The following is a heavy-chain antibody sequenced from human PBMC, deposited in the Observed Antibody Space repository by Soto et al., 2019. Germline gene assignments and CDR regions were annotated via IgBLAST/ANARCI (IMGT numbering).Heavy chain of an antibody. CDR2: ISSSSSYI. CDR1: GFTFSSYS. V-gene: IGHV3-21*01. CDR3: ARVGSTPTRGRGNDAFDI. Sequence: EVQLVESGGGLVKPGGSLRLSCAASGFTFSSYSMNWVRQAPGKGLEWVSSISSSSSYIYYADSVKGRFTISRDNAKNSXFLQMNSLRAEDTAVYYCARVGSTPTRGRGNDAFDIWGQGTMVTVSS. J-gene: IGHJ3*02. D-gene: IGHD3-10*01.